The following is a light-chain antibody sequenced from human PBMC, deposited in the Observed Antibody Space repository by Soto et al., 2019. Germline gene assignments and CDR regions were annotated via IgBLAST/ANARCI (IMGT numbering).Light chain of an antibody. CDR1: QSVRSS. V-gene: IGKV3-11*01. CDR3: QQRSDWPRIT. J-gene: IGKJ5*01. CDR2: DAS. Sequence: EILFTQSPATLSFSPGERAPPSCRASQSVRSSLGWYQQKPGQPPRLLIYDASNRATGIPARFSGSGSGTDFTLTISSLEPEDFAIYFCQQRSDWPRITVGQGTRLEIK.